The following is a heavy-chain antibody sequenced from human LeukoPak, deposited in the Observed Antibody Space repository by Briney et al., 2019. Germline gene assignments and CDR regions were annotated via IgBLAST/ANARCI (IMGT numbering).Heavy chain of an antibody. D-gene: IGHD4-17*01. V-gene: IGHV4-38-2*01. J-gene: IGHJ4*02. CDR3: ARHENALDYGDPGAFDY. CDR2: IYHSGST. Sequence: PSETLSLTCAVSGYSISSGYYWGRIRQPPGKGLEWIGSIYHSGSTYYNPSLKSRVTISVDTSKNQFSLELSSVTAADTAVYYCARHENALDYGDPGAFDYWGQGTLVTVSS. CDR1: GYSISSGYY.